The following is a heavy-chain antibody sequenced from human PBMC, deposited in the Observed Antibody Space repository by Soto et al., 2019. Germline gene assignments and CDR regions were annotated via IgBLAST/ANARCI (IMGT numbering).Heavy chain of an antibody. CDR1: GGSISSYC. CDR3: ARAAVYYYDSRGHGFDY. Sequence: SETLSLTCTVSGGSISSYCWSWIRQPPGQGLEWIGYIYYSGSTNYNPSLKSRVTVSVDTSKNQFSLKLSSVTAADTAVYYCARAAVYYYDSRGHGFDYWGQGTLVTVSS. D-gene: IGHD3-22*01. CDR2: IYYSGST. J-gene: IGHJ4*02. V-gene: IGHV4-59*01.